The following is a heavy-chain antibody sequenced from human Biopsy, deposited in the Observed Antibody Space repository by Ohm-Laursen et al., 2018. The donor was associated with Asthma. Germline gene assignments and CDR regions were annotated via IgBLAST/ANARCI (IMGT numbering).Heavy chain of an antibody. J-gene: IGHJ4*01. D-gene: IGHD5-12*01. CDR1: GYTVTRYA. CDR3: TRAGSTFVADY. Sequence: ASVKVSCKASGYTVTRYAINWVRQAPGQGLEWMGWINTNSGTPTYVQGFSGRFVSSLDPSVTTAYLQIDSLRSEDTGVYYCTRAGSTFVADYWGRGTLVTVSS. V-gene: IGHV7-4-1*01. CDR2: INTNSGTP.